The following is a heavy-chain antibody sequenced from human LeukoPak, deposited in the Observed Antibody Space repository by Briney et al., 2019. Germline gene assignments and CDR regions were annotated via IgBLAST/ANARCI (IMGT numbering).Heavy chain of an antibody. V-gene: IGHV4-4*07. CDR1: GGSISNFY. D-gene: IGHD6-19*01. J-gene: IGHJ4*02. CDR3: VRDGTGDSSGWHL. CDR2: IHIRGST. Sequence: PSDTLSLTCTVSGGSISNFYWGWIRQPAGKALEWIGRIHIRGSTDYSPSLKSRVSMSVDTSKNKFFLRLRSVTAADTAVYYCVRDGTGDSSGWHLWGQGTLVTVSS.